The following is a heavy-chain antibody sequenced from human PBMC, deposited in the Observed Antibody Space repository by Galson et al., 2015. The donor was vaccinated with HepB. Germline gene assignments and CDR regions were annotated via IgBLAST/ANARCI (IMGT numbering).Heavy chain of an antibody. CDR3: ARVGVPGSSGLSLYYYYYGMDV. V-gene: IGHV1-18*04. CDR2: ISAYNGNT. D-gene: IGHD6-19*01. CDR1: GYTFTSYG. Sequence: SVKVSCKASGYTFTSYGISWVRQAPGQGLEWMGWISAYNGNTNYAQKLQGRVTMTTDTSTSTAYMELRSLRSDDTAVYYCARVGVPGSSGLSLYYYYYGMDVWGQGTTVTVSS. J-gene: IGHJ6*02.